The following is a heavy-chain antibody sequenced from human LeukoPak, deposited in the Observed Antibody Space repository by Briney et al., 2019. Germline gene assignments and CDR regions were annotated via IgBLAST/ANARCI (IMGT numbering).Heavy chain of an antibody. J-gene: IGHJ4*02. CDR3: ARSGYSGYGGDY. V-gene: IGHV5-51*01. D-gene: IGHD5-12*01. CDR2: IYPSDSDT. CDR1: GYSVSTYW. Sequence: GESLKISCKGSGYSVSTYWSGWVREMPGKGLEWMGIIYPSDSDTRYSPSFQGQVTISADKSISTAYLQWSSLKASDTAMYYCARSGYSGYGGDYWGQGTLMTVSP.